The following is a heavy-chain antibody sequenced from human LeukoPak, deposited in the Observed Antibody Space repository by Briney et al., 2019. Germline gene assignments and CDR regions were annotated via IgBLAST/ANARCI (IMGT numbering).Heavy chain of an antibody. CDR3: ARDLNWETY. Sequence: GGSLRLSCAASGFIFRSYSMNWVRQAPGKGLEWVSCISSSSSFIYYADSVKGRITISRDNAKNSLYLQMNSLRVDDTAVYYCARDLNWETYWGQGTLVSVSS. CDR1: GFIFRSYS. J-gene: IGHJ4*02. CDR2: ISSSSSFI. V-gene: IGHV3-21*01. D-gene: IGHD1-26*01.